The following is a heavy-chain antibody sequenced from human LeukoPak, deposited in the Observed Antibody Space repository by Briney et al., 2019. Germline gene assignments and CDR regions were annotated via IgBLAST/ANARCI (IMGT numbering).Heavy chain of an antibody. Sequence: ASVKVSCKASGYTFTSYGISWVRQAPGQGLEWMGWISAYNGNTNYAQKFQGRVTMTRNTSITTAYMELSSLRSEDTAVYYCARAYGSRNWFDPWGQGTLVTVSA. CDR3: ARAYGSRNWFDP. V-gene: IGHV1-18*01. D-gene: IGHD5-24*01. J-gene: IGHJ5*02. CDR1: GYTFTSYG. CDR2: ISAYNGNT.